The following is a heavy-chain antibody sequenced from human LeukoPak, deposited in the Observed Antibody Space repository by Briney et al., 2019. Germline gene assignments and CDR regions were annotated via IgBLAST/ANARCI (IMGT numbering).Heavy chain of an antibody. J-gene: IGHJ4*02. Sequence: SETLSLTCTVSGHSISRDYWGWIRQPPGKGLEWLGSWSTSYKASLESRVTISVDASKNQLYLRLSSLTAADTAVYYCARHVAYAPFDSWGQGTLVTVSS. V-gene: IGHV4-39*01. CDR1: GHSISRDY. CDR2: WST. D-gene: IGHD4-17*01. CDR3: ARHVAYAPFDS.